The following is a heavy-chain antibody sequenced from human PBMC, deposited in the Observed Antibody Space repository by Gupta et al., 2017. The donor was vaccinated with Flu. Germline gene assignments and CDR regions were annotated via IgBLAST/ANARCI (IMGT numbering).Heavy chain of an antibody. D-gene: IGHD2-2*02. CDR3: ARGRNLRRAAIWYYFDY. CDR2: MNPNSGNT. Sequence: GQGLEWMGWMNPNSGNTGYAQKFQGRVTMTRNTSISTAYMELSSLRSEDTAVYYCARGRNLRRAAIWYYFDYWGQGTLVTGSS. V-gene: IGHV1-8*01. J-gene: IGHJ4*02.